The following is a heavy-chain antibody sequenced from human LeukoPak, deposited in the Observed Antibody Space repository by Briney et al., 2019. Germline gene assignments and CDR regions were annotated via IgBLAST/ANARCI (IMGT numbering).Heavy chain of an antibody. CDR2: IYYSGST. Sequence: SETLSLTCTVSGGSISSYYWSWIRQPPGKGLEWIGYIYYSGSTNYNPSLKSRVTISVDTSKNQFSLKLSSVTAADTAVYYCARDNGNSGSYTFDYWGQGTLVTVSS. CDR3: ARDNGNSGSYTFDY. J-gene: IGHJ4*02. V-gene: IGHV4-59*01. CDR1: GGSISSYY. D-gene: IGHD1-26*01.